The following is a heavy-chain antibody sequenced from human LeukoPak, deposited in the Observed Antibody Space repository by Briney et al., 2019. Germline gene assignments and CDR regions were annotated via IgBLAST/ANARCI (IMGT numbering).Heavy chain of an antibody. CDR2: IYYSGST. V-gene: IGHV4-59*12. CDR1: GGSISSYY. Sequence: PLETLSLTCTVSGGSISSYYWSWIRQPPGKGLEWIGYIYYSGSTNYNPSLKSRVTMSVDTSNNHFSLKLNSVTAADTAVYFCARGYFGDYGLYFDYWGQGILVTVSS. CDR3: ARGYFGDYGLYFDY. J-gene: IGHJ4*02. D-gene: IGHD4-17*01.